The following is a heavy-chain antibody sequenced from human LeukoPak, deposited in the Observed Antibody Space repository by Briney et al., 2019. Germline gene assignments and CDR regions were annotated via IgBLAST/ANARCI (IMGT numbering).Heavy chain of an antibody. CDR3: ARARTLYSSGWYQVVNFDY. V-gene: IGHV3-21*01. CDR2: ISSGSSYI. J-gene: IGHJ4*02. Sequence: GGSLRLSCAASGFTFSNYGMNWVRQAPGKGLEWVSSISSGSSYIYYADSVKGRFTISRDNAKNSLYLQMNSLRAEDTAVYYCARARTLYSSGWYQVVNFDYWGQGTLVTVSS. D-gene: IGHD6-19*01. CDR1: GFTFSNYG.